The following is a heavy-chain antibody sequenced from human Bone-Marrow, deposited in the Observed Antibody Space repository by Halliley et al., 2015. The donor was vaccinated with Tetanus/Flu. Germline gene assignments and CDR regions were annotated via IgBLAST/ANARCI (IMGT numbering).Heavy chain of an antibody. CDR3: ASEGMSGSFSTSPWDGFDI. J-gene: IGHJ3*02. Sequence: GLVKPSETLSLTCTVSGGSISSSNYYWGWIRQPPGKGLEWIGSMYYSGSTYYNPSLKSRVTISVDTAKKQFSLKMNSVTAADTAVYYCASEGMSGSFSTSPWDGFDIWGQGTMITVSS. D-gene: IGHD1-26*01. CDR1: GGSISSSNYY. CDR2: MYYSGST. V-gene: IGHV4-39*01.